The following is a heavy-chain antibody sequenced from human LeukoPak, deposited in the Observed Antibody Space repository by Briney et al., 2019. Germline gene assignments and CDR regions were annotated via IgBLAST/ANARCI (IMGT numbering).Heavy chain of an antibody. J-gene: IGHJ4*02. CDR3: ARGPFDGSGSYYKPRNFDY. CDR1: GGSFSGYY. CDR2: INHSGST. V-gene: IGHV4-34*01. Sequence: SETLSLTCAVYGGSFSGYYWSRIRQPPGKGLEWIGEINHSGSTNYNPSLKSRVTISVDTSKNQFSLKLSSVTAADTAVYYCARGPFDGSGSYYKPRNFDYWGQGTLVTVSS. D-gene: IGHD3-10*01.